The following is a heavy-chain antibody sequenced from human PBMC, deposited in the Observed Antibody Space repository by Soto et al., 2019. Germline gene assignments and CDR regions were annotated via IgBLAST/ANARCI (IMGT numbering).Heavy chain of an antibody. CDR1: GYTFTSYA. CDR2: INAGNGNT. V-gene: IGHV1-3*01. Sequence: ASVKVSCKASGYTFTSYAMHWVRQAPGQRLEWMGWINAGNGNTKYSQKFQGRVTMTEDTSTDTAYMELSSLRSEDTAVYYCATDFRKSCSGGSCYFDGWAFDIWGQGTMVTVSS. J-gene: IGHJ3*02. D-gene: IGHD2-15*01. CDR3: ATDFRKSCSGGSCYFDGWAFDI.